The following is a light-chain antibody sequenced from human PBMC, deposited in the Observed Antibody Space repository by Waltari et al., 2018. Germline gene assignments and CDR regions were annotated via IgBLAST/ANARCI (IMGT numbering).Light chain of an antibody. CDR1: SSDVGAFNY. CDR3: SSYSSSSALRV. Sequence: QSALTQPASVSGSPGQSITISCTGTSSDVGAFNYVSWYQQPPGKAPKLIIYEVTNRPSGVSSRFSASKFGNMASLTTPGLQADDEADYYCSSYSSSSALRVFGGGTKLTVL. CDR2: EVT. J-gene: IGLJ3*02. V-gene: IGLV2-14*01.